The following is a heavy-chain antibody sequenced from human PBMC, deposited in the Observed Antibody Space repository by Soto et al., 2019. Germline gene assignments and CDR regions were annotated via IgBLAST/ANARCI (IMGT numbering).Heavy chain of an antibody. CDR2: IYSRGGT. D-gene: IGHD1-26*01. V-gene: IGHV3-66*01. Sequence: EVQVVESGGGLVQPGGSLRLSCAASGFTVSNNYMTWVRQAPGKGLEWVSLIYSRGGTDYADSVKGRFTISRDNSKNMVYLQMTSLRVADTAVYYCARGGSGSQTVGYWGQGARVTVSS. J-gene: IGHJ4*02. CDR3: ARGGSGSQTVGY. CDR1: GFTVSNNY.